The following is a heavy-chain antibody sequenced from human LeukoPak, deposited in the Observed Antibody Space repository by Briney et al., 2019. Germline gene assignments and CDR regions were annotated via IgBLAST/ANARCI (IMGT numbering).Heavy chain of an antibody. J-gene: IGHJ4*02. CDR1: GFSFSSYT. Sequence: PGGSLRLSCAASGFSFSSYTMNWVRQAPGKGLEWVSIISSSSSYIYYAYSVKGLFTIARDNAKNALYLQRNRLRVEDTAVYYCARDGRCGGDCYASWGQGTPVTVSS. CDR2: ISSSSSYI. V-gene: IGHV3-21*01. CDR3: ARDGRCGGDCYAS. D-gene: IGHD2-21*02.